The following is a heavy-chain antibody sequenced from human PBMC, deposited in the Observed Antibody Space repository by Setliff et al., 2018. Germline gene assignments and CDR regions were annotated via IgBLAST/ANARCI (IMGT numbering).Heavy chain of an antibody. D-gene: IGHD1-26*01. Sequence: PSETLSLTCTVSGGSTSSDYWSWIRQPPGKGLEWIGYINYSGSTNYSPSLKSRVTISVDTSKNQFSLKLTSVTAADTAVYYCARKVAGRGWLDPWGQGSLVTVSS. CDR3: ARKVAGRGWLDP. CDR2: INYSGST. J-gene: IGHJ5*02. CDR1: GGSTSSDY. V-gene: IGHV4-59*08.